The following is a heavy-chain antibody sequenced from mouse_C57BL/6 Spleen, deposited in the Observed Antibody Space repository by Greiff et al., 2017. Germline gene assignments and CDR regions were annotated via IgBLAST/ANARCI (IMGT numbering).Heavy chain of an antibody. Sequence: QVQLQQPGAELVMPGASVKLSCKASGYTFTSYWMHWVKQRTGQGLEWIGEIDPSNSYPNYNQKFKGKSTLTVDKSSSPAYMQLSSLTSEYSAVYYSATRGSSPYCDYGGQGTTLTVSS. D-gene: IGHD1-1*01. CDR3: ATRGSSPYCDY. J-gene: IGHJ2*01. CDR1: GYTFTSYW. CDR2: IDPSNSYP. V-gene: IGHV1-69*01.